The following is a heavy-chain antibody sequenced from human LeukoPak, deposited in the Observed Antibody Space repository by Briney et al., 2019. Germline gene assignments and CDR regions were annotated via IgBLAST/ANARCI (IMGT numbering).Heavy chain of an antibody. CDR2: TNTDGRNT. Sequence: PGGSLRLSCAVSGFTFSNYWMHWVRQVPGKGPVWVSRTNTDGRNTHYADSVKGRFTISRDNAKNTLYLQMNSLRAEDTAVYYCTPGGGRGTLVTVSS. J-gene: IGHJ4*02. CDR1: GFTFSNYW. D-gene: IGHD3-10*01. CDR3: TPG. V-gene: IGHV3-74*01.